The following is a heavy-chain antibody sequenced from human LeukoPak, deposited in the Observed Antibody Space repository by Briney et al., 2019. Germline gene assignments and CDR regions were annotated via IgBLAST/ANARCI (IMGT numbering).Heavy chain of an antibody. CDR1: GYTFTDFY. CDR2: INPNGGGT. J-gene: IGHJ4*02. CDR3: ARKKGDY. V-gene: IGHV1-2*02. Sequence: ASVKVSCKTSGYTFTDFYIHWVRQAPGQGLEWMGWINPNGGGTNYPQKFQGRVTMTRDTSISTVYMEMNRLTSDDTAVYFCARKKGDYWGQGTLVTVST.